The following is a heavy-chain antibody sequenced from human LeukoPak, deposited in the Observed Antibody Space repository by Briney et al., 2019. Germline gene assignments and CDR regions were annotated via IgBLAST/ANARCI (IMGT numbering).Heavy chain of an antibody. V-gene: IGHV4-34*01. D-gene: IGHD5-18*01. CDR1: GGSFSGYY. CDR2: INHSGST. J-gene: IGHJ5*02. CDR3: ASHGYSFDWFDP. Sequence: SETLSLTCAVYGGSFSGYYWSWIRQPPGKGLEWIGEINHSGSTNYNPSLKSRVAISVDTSKNQFSLKLSSVTAADTAVYYCASHGYSFDWFDPWGQGTLVTVSS.